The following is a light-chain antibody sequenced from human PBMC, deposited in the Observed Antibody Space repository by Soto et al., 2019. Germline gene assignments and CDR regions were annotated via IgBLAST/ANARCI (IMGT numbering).Light chain of an antibody. J-gene: IGLJ1*01. V-gene: IGLV2-14*01. CDR3: SSYKRTSRVDV. Sequence: QSVLAQPASVSGSPGQSISISCTGTSSDVGDYEYVSWYQQHPGKGPKLMIYEVSNRTSGVSNRFSGSKSGNTASLTISGLQAEDETEYFCSSYKRTSRVDVFGTGTKVTVL. CDR1: SSDVGDYEY. CDR2: EVS.